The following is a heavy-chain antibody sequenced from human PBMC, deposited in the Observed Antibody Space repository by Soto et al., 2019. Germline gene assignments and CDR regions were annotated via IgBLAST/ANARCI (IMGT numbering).Heavy chain of an antibody. CDR3: AAVPMGAARAYYYYYGMDV. V-gene: IGHV5-51*01. D-gene: IGHD6-6*01. J-gene: IGHJ6*02. CDR1: GYSFTSYW. Sequence: GESLKISCKGSGYSFTSYWIGWVRQMPGKGLEWMGIIYPGDSDTRYSPSFQGQVTISADKSISTAYLQWSSLKASDTAMYYCAAVPMGAARAYYYYYGMDVWCQGTTVTVSS. CDR2: IYPGDSDT.